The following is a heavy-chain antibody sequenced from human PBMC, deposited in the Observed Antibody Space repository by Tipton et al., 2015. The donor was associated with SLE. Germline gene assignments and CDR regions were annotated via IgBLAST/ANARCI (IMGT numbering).Heavy chain of an antibody. Sequence: LSLTCATSGFPFSSYWMHWFRQAPGKGPAWVSRINPESTTVNYADSVRGRFSLSRDNAKSTLYLVLSSLRIEDTGVYFCARGGLEPVDYWGQGTLVTVSS. CDR3: ARGGLEPVDY. V-gene: IGHV3-74*01. D-gene: IGHD5-24*01. J-gene: IGHJ4*02. CDR1: GFPFSSYW. CDR2: INPESTTV.